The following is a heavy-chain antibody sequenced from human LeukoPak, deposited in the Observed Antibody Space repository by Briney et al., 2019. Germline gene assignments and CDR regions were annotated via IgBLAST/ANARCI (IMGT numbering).Heavy chain of an antibody. J-gene: IGHJ4*02. CDR2: ISYDGSNK. CDR3: ARSNGWYLDY. D-gene: IGHD6-19*01. Sequence: GRSLRLSCAASGFTFSSYGMHWVRQAPGKGLEWVAVISYDGSNKYYADAVKGRFTISRDNSKTTLYLHMNSLRVEDTAVYYCARSNGWYLDYWGQGTLVTVSS. V-gene: IGHV3-30*03. CDR1: GFTFSSYG.